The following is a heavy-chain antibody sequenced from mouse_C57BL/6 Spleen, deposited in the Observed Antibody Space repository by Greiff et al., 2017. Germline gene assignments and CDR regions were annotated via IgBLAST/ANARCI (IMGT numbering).Heavy chain of an antibody. CDR3: ARQLRLLYVDY. D-gene: IGHD3-2*02. CDR1: GYTFTSYW. V-gene: IGHV1-50*01. CDR2: IDPSDSYT. Sequence: QVQLQQPGAELVKPGASVKLSCKASGYTFTSYWMQWVNQRPGQGLEWIGNIDPSDSYTNYNQKFKGKATLTVDTSSSTAYMQLSSLTSEDSAVYDCARQLRLLYVDYWGQGTTRTVSS. J-gene: IGHJ2*01.